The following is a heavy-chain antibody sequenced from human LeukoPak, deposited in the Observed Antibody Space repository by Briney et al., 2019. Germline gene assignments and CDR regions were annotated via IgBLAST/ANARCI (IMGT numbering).Heavy chain of an antibody. Sequence: GGSLRLSCAASGFAFSNHAMTWVRQAPGKGLEWISAISYTTTGNTYYADSVKGRFTISRDNSENTVYLQVSSLRAEDTAVYYCASAIGSIWYEFDYWGQGTLVTVSS. D-gene: IGHD6-13*01. J-gene: IGHJ4*02. CDR2: ISYTTTGNT. CDR3: ASAIGSIWYEFDY. V-gene: IGHV3-23*01. CDR1: GFAFSNHA.